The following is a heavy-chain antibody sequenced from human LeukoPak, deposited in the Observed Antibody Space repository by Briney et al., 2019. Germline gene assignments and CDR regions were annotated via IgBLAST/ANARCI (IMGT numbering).Heavy chain of an antibody. J-gene: IGHJ4*02. CDR3: ARVRHYFGSGTSPLAY. CDR2: IYYSGST. Sequence: SETLSLTCTVSGGSIGSYYWSWIRQPPGKGLEWIGYIYYSGSTNYNPSLKSRVTISVDTSKNQFSLKLSSVTAADTAVYYCARVRHYFGSGTSPLAYWGQGTLVIVSS. D-gene: IGHD3-10*01. CDR1: GGSIGSYY. V-gene: IGHV4-59*12.